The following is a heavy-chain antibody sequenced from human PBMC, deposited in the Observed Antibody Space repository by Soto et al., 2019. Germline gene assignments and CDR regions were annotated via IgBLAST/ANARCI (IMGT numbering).Heavy chain of an antibody. Sequence: QVQLVESGGGLVKPGGSLRLSCAASGFTFSDYYMSWIRQAPGKGLEGVSYISSSGSTIYYADSVKGRFTISRDNAKNSLYLQLNSLGAEGTAVYYCASRHNCGGDCYHLGPWGQGTLVTVSS. J-gene: IGHJ5*02. CDR1: GFTFSDYY. V-gene: IGHV3-11*01. D-gene: IGHD2-21*02. CDR2: ISSSGSTI. CDR3: ASRHNCGGDCYHLGP.